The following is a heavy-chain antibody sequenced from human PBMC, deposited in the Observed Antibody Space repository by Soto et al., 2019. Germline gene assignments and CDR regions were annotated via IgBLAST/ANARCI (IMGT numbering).Heavy chain of an antibody. V-gene: IGHV3-15*01. Sequence: EVQLVESGGGLVKPGGSLRVSCSSSGFSFSNAWMSWVRQAPGKGLEWVGRIKTIRDGGTADYAAPVKGRFIISRDDSKSTLYLQMNSLTSDDTAVYYCSTALDYDDSRGYTYGFDVCGQVTTVTVSS. D-gene: IGHD3-22*01. CDR3: STALDYDDSRGYTYGFDV. J-gene: IGHJ6*02. CDR1: GFSFSNAW. CDR2: IKTIRDGGTA.